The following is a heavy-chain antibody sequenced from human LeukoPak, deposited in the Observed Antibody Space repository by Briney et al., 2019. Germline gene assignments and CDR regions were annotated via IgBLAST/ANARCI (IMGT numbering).Heavy chain of an antibody. Sequence: PGGSLRLSCAASGFTFSSYGMHWVRQAPGKGLEWVAFIRYDGSNKYYADSVKGRFTISRDNSKNTLYLQMNSLRADDTAVYFCARAPTVLYCFDYWGQGTLVTVSS. V-gene: IGHV3-30*02. CDR2: IRYDGSNK. D-gene: IGHD4-11*01. CDR1: GFTFSSYG. CDR3: ARAPTVLYCFDY. J-gene: IGHJ4*02.